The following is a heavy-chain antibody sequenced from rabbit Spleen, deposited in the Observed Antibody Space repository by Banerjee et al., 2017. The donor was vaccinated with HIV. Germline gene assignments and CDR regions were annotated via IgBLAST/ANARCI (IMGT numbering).Heavy chain of an antibody. CDR1: GFSFSNYW. Sequence: QSLEESGGDLVKPGASLTLTCTASGFSFSNYWMCWVRQAPGKGLEWIACIDVGSSDFTYFASWAKGRFTISKTSSTTVTLQMTSLTAADTATYFCARDAGSSFSSYGMDLWGQGTLVTVS. J-gene: IGHJ6*01. D-gene: IGHD8-1*01. CDR2: IDVGSSDFT. V-gene: IGHV1S40*01. CDR3: ARDAGSSFSSYGMDL.